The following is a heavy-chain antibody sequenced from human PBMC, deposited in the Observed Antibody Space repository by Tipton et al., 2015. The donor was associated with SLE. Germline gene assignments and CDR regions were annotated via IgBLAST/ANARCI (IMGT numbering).Heavy chain of an antibody. D-gene: IGHD4/OR15-4a*01. CDR1: GGSISSGGYY. J-gene: IGHJ6*02. V-gene: IGHV4-31*03. CDR3: ARGDYPYGMDV. Sequence: TLSLTCTVFGGSISSGGYYWSWIRQHPGKGLEWIGYIYYSGSTYYNPSLKSGVTISIDTSKSQFSLKVSSMTAADTAVYYCARGDYPYGMDVWGQGTTVTVS. CDR2: IYYSGST.